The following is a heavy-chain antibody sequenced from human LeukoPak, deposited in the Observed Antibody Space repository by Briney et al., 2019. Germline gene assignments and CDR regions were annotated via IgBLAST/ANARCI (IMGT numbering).Heavy chain of an antibody. CDR1: GFTFGSYW. Sequence: GSLRLSCAASGFTFGSYWMHWIRQPPGKGLAWIANMFYSGTTYYNPSLKSRVTISVDTSTNEFSLRLNSVTAADTATYFCARRPIVGPTGGVFDLWGQGILVTVSS. J-gene: IGHJ4*02. CDR3: ARRPIVGPTGGVFDL. V-gene: IGHV4-39*01. D-gene: IGHD1-26*01. CDR2: MFYSGTT.